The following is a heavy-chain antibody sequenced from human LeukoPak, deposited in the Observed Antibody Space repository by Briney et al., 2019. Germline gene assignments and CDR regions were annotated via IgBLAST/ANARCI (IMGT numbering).Heavy chain of an antibody. D-gene: IGHD3-9*01. CDR2: IYYRGST. CDR3: ARLAVLTGYLSH. CDR1: GGSISSSSYY. V-gene: IGHV4-39*01. Sequence: SETLSLTCTVSGGSISSSSYYWGWIRQPPGKGLEWIGSIYYRGSTYYNPSLKSRVTISVDTSKNQFSLKLSSVTAADTAVYYCARLAVLTGYLSHWGQGTLVTVSS. J-gene: IGHJ4*02.